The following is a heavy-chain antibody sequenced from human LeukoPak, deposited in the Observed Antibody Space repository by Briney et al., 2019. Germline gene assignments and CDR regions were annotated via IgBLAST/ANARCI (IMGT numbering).Heavy chain of an antibody. CDR1: GGTFSSYA. J-gene: IGHJ3*02. V-gene: IGHV1-69*13. Sequence: SVNVSCKASGGTFSSYAISWVRQAPGQGLEWMGGIIPIFGTANYAQKFQGRVTITADESTSTAYMELSSLRSEDTAVYYCAREMYDYSNYDAFDIWGQGTMVTVSS. CDR2: IIPIFGTA. CDR3: AREMYDYSNYDAFDI. D-gene: IGHD4-11*01.